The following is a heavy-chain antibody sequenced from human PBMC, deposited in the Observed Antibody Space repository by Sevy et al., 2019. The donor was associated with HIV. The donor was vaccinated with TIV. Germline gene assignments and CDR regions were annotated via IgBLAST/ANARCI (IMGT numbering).Heavy chain of an antibody. V-gene: IGHV1-69*13. CDR2: ITPLLGTT. Sequence: ASVKVSCKASGGTFSSYIVSWVRQAPGQGLEWMGGITPLLGTTNYPHKFQGRVTITADESTSTVYMEMSRLKSEDTAVYYCARWSISIDYWGQGTLVTVSS. CDR3: ARWSISIDY. J-gene: IGHJ4*02. CDR1: GGTFSSYI.